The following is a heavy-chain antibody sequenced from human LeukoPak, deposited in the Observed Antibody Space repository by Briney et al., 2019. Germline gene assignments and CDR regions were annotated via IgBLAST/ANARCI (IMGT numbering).Heavy chain of an antibody. D-gene: IGHD3-10*01. Sequence: PSETLSLTCAVYGGSFSGYYWSWIRQPPGKGLEWIGEINHSGSTNYNPSLKSRVTISVDTSKNQFSLKLSSVTAADTAVYYCARGLSYGSGSYYNGYAFDIWGQGTMVTVSS. CDR1: GGSFSGYY. CDR2: INHSGST. V-gene: IGHV4-34*01. CDR3: ARGLSYGSGSYYNGYAFDI. J-gene: IGHJ3*02.